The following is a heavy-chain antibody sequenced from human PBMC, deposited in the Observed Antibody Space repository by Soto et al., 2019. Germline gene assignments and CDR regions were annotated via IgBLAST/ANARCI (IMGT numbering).Heavy chain of an antibody. D-gene: IGHD6-13*01. J-gene: IGHJ4*02. Sequence: GASVKVSCKASGYTFTNNGINWVRQAPGQGLEWMGWISGYNGNTNYAQKIQGRVTMTTDTSTSTAYMEVRILTSDDTAVFYCARGGNPAAGYYFDYWGQGTLVTVSS. V-gene: IGHV1-18*01. CDR1: GYTFTNNG. CDR3: ARGGNPAAGYYFDY. CDR2: ISGYNGNT.